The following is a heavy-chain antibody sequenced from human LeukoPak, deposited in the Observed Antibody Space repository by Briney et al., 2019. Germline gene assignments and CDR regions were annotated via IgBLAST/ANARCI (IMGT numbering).Heavy chain of an antibody. V-gene: IGHV3-23*01. Sequence: GGSLRLSCLTSGFTLSTNAMSWVRQAPGQGLEWVSAISGSGGSTYYADSVKGRFTISRDNSKNTLYLQMNSLRAEDTAVYYCAKDLLRAAAAPDYWGQGTLVTVSS. D-gene: IGHD6-13*01. CDR1: GFTLSTNA. CDR3: AKDLLRAAAAPDY. J-gene: IGHJ4*02. CDR2: ISGSGGST.